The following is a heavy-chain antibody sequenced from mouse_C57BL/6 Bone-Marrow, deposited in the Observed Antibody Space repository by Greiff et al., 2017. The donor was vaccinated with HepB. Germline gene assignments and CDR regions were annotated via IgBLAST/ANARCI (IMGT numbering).Heavy chain of an antibody. CDR3: ARGGWLLRYWYFDD. CDR2: INPGSGGT. D-gene: IGHD2-3*01. V-gene: IGHV1-54*01. J-gene: IGHJ1*03. CDR1: GYAFTNYL. Sequence: QVQLQQSGAELVRPGTSVKVSCKASGYAFTNYLIEWVKQRPGQGLEWIGVINPGSGGTNYNEKFKGKATLTADKSSSTAYMQLSSLTSEDSAVYFCARGGWLLRYWYFDDWGTGTTVTVSS.